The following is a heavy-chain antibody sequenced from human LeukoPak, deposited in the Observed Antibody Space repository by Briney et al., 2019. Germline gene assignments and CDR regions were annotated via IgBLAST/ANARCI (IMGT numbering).Heavy chain of an antibody. CDR1: GYTLTELS. CDR3: ARVVSAGIGSYYFDY. V-gene: IGHV1-24*01. Sequence: GASVKVSCKVSGYTLTELSMHWVRQAPGKGLEWMGGFDPEDGETIYAQKFQGRVTITRNTSISTAYMELSSLRSEDTAVYYCARVVSAGIGSYYFDYWGQGTLVTVSS. D-gene: IGHD6-13*01. J-gene: IGHJ4*02. CDR2: FDPEDGET.